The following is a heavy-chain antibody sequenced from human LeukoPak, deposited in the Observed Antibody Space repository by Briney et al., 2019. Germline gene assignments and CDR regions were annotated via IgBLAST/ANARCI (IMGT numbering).Heavy chain of an antibody. J-gene: IGHJ6*02. D-gene: IGHD3-3*01. CDR3: ARDFWSGYPSPYGMDV. CDR2: MNPNSGNT. CDR1: GYTFTSYD. Sequence: ASVKVSCKASGYTFTSYDINWVRQATGQGLEWMGWMNPNSGNTGYAQKFQGRVTMTRNTSISTAYMELSSLRSEDTAVYYCARDFWSGYPSPYGMDVWGQGTTVTVSS. V-gene: IGHV1-8*01.